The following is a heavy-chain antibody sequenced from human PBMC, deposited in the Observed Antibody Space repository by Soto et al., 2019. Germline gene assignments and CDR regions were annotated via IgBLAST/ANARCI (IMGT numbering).Heavy chain of an antibody. D-gene: IGHD3-3*01. CDR3: ARSFMSRRSGSGWFDP. Sequence: GGSLRLSCAASGFTFRAYYMRWIRQAPGKGLEWVSYISSSGSTIYYADSVKGRFTISRDPAKHSLSLQMNSLRAEDTAVYYCARSFMSRRSGSGWFDPWGQGTRGTVSS. J-gene: IGHJ5*02. V-gene: IGHV3-11*01. CDR1: GFTFRAYY. CDR2: ISSSGSTI.